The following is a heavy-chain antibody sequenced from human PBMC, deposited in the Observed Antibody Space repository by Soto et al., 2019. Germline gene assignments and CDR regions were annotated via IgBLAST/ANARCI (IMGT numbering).Heavy chain of an antibody. J-gene: IGHJ4*02. Sequence: QVQLVESGGGVVQPGRSLRLSCAASGFTFSSYAMHWVRQAPGKGLEWVAVISYDGSNKYYADSVKGRFTISRDNSKNTLYLQVNSLRAEDTAVYYCARDEGSRDGYNFGYWGQGTLVTVSS. V-gene: IGHV3-30-3*01. D-gene: IGHD5-12*01. CDR3: ARDEGSRDGYNFGY. CDR1: GFTFSSYA. CDR2: ISYDGSNK.